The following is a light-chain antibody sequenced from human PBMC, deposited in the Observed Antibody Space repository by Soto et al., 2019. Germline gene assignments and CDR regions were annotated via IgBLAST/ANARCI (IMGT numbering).Light chain of an antibody. J-gene: IGKJ1*01. V-gene: IGKV1-5*01. Sequence: DIQMTQSPSTLSASVGDRVTITCRASQSISSWLAWYQQKPGKAPKLLMYDASSLDSGVPSRFSGSGSGTESTLTISSLQPDDFATYYCQQYNAYPWTFGQGTKVDIK. CDR1: QSISSW. CDR2: DAS. CDR3: QQYNAYPWT.